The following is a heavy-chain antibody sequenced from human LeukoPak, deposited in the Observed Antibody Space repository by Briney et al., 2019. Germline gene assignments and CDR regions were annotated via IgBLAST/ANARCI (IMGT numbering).Heavy chain of an antibody. Sequence: SGPTLVKPTQTLTLTCTFSGFSFSLSGVGVGWIRQPPGKALERLALIFWDDDKFSRPSLKSRLTITKDTSKNQVVLTMTNMDPVNTATYHCLHTGASGNLDFDFWGQGPLVTVSS. CDR3: LHTGASGNLDFDF. V-gene: IGHV2-5*02. D-gene: IGHD3-10*01. CDR2: IFWDDDK. J-gene: IGHJ4*02. CDR1: GFSFSLSGVG.